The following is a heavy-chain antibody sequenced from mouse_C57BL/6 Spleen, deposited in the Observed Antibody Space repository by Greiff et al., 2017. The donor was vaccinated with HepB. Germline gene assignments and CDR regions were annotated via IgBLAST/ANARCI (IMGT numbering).Heavy chain of an antibody. CDR1: GFTFSSYT. D-gene: IGHD1-1*01. J-gene: IGHJ2*01. CDR3: ARRGYYGSSPFDY. CDR2: ISGGGGNT. Sequence: EVKVVESGGGLVKPGGSLKLSCAASGFTFSSYTMSWVRQTPEKRLEWVATISGGGGNTYYPDSVKGRFTISRDNAKNTLYLQMSSLRSEDTALYYCARRGYYGSSPFDYWGQGTTLTVSS. V-gene: IGHV5-9*01.